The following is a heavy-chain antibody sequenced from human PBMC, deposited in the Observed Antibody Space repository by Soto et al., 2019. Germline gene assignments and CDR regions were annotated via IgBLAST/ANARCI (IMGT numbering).Heavy chain of an antibody. CDR1: GGSVSSGSYY. CDR2: IYYSGST. J-gene: IGHJ2*01. D-gene: IGHD6-19*01. Sequence: QVQLQESGPGLVKPSETLSLTCTVSGGSVSSGSYYWSWIRQPPGKGLEWIGYIYYSGSTNYNPSLKSRVTISVDTSKNQFSLKLSSVTAADTAVYCCARYSSGWLDWYFDLWGRGTLVTVSS. V-gene: IGHV4-61*01. CDR3: ARYSSGWLDWYFDL.